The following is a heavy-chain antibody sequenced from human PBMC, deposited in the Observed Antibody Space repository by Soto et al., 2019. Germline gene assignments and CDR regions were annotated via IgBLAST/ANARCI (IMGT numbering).Heavy chain of an antibody. Sequence: QPGGSLRLSCAASGFTVSSIYMSWVRQAPGKGREWVSVIYSGGSTYYADSVKGRFTISRDDSKNTLYLQMNSLRAEDTAVYYCARDPPPIVVVPAAIIWGQGT. D-gene: IGHD2-2*01. J-gene: IGHJ4*02. V-gene: IGHV3-66*01. CDR3: ARDPPPIVVVPAAII. CDR2: IYSGGST. CDR1: GFTVSSIY.